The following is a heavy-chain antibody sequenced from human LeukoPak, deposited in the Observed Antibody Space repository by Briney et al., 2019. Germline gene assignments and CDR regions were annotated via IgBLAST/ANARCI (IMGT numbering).Heavy chain of an antibody. D-gene: IGHD2-15*01. CDR3: ARGGSSRYHWFDP. CDR2: IYHSGST. V-gene: IGHV4-38-2*02. J-gene: IGHJ5*02. CDR1: GGSISSYY. Sequence: SETLSLTCTVSGGSISSYYWGWIRQPPGKGLEWIGSIYHSGSTYYNPSLKSRVTISVDTSKNQFSLKLSSVTAADTAVYYCARGGSSRYHWFDPWGQGTLVTVSS.